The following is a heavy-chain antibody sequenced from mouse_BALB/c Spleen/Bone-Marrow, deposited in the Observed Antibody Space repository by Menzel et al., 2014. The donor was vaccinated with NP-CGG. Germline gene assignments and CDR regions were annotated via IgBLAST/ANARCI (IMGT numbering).Heavy chain of an antibody. CDR3: ARRGLYDGSAWFAY. V-gene: IGHV5-6*01. Sequence: EVQLVESGGDLVKPGGSLKLSCAASGFTFSSYGMSWVRQTPDKRLEWVATINSGGSYTYYSDSVKGRFTIPRDNAKNTLYLQMSSLKSEDTAMYYCARRGLYDGSAWFAYWGQGTLVTVSA. CDR2: INSGGSYT. CDR1: GFTFSSYG. J-gene: IGHJ3*01. D-gene: IGHD2-3*01.